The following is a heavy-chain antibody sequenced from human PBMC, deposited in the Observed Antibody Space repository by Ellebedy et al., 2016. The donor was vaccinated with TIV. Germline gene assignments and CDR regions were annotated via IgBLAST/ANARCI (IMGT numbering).Heavy chain of an antibody. V-gene: IGHV3-48*02. CDR2: IRSTGSDK. Sequence: GESLKISCAASGFTFSTYTVNWVRQSPGKGLEWVSSIRSTGSDKYYAESVKGRFTISRDNSKNTLFLEMNSLTDEDTAVYYCARDQAYGTGSFSGFDCWGQGSLVTVSS. CDR3: ARDQAYGTGSFSGFDC. CDR1: GFTFSTYT. J-gene: IGHJ4*02. D-gene: IGHD1-26*01.